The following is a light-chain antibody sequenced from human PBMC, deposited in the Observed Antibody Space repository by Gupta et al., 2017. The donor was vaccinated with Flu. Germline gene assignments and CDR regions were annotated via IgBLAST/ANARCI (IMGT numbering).Light chain of an antibody. J-gene: IGLJ3*02. Sequence: QAVVTQEPSLTVSPVGTVTLTCGSSTGAVTNFHYPYCFQQKPGQAHRTLIYDARYKHAWAPARFSGSPRGGKAALTLSEAQAEDEADYYCSLSDNGAWVFGGGTKLTVL. V-gene: IGLV7-46*01. CDR2: DAR. CDR3: SLSDNGAWV. CDR1: TGAVTNFHY.